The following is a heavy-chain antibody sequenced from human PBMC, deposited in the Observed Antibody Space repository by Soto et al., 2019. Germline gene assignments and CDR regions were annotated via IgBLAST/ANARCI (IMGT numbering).Heavy chain of an antibody. CDR3: ASSPVGAAFNV. CDR1: GFTFSSYS. D-gene: IGHD4-17*01. Sequence: EVQLVESGGGLVKPGGSLRLSCAASGFTFSSYSMNWVRQAPGKGLEWVSSISCGSDYIFYADSVKGRFTISRDNAKNSQFLQMNSLAVEDTPVYYCASSPVGAAFNVWGQGTVVTVSS. CDR2: ISCGSDYI. V-gene: IGHV3-21*01. J-gene: IGHJ3*01.